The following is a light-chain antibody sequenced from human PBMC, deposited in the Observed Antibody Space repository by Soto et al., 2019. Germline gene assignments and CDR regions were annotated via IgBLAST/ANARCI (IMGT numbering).Light chain of an antibody. Sequence: IVITQSPDSLSLSLCDMATMNGESSQSVLFTSNNKNYLAWYQQKPGQPPKLLLSWASARESGVPERFSGSGSGTLFTLSISSLQAEDVAVYYCQQYYTLPLTFGGGTKVDIK. J-gene: IGKJ4*01. CDR1: QSVLFTSNNKNY. V-gene: IGKV4-1*01. CDR3: QQYYTLPLT. CDR2: WAS.